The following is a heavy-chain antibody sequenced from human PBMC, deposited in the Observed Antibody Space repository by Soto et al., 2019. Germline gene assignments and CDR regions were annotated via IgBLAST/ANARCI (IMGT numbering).Heavy chain of an antibody. Sequence: QVQLVQSGAEEKKPGASVKVSCKASGYTFTSYAMHWVRQAPGQRLEWMGWINAGNGNTKYSQKFQGRVTITGDTSASTAYMELSSLRSEDTAVYYCAISGWYGWGWFDPWGQGTLVTVSS. V-gene: IGHV1-3*05. J-gene: IGHJ5*02. CDR2: INAGNGNT. CDR3: AISGWYGWGWFDP. CDR1: GYTFTSYA. D-gene: IGHD6-19*01.